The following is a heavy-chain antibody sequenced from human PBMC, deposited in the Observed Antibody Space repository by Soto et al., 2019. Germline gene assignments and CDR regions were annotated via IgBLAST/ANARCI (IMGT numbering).Heavy chain of an antibody. Sequence: GASVKVSCKASGYTFTGYYMHWVRQAPGQGLGWMGWINPNSGGTNYAQKFQGRVTMTRDTSISTAYMELSRLRSDDTAVYYCARASYDFWSGLSHSYGMDVWGQGTTVTVSS. CDR3: ARASYDFWSGLSHSYGMDV. CDR2: INPNSGGT. CDR1: GYTFTGYY. J-gene: IGHJ6*02. D-gene: IGHD3-3*01. V-gene: IGHV1-2*02.